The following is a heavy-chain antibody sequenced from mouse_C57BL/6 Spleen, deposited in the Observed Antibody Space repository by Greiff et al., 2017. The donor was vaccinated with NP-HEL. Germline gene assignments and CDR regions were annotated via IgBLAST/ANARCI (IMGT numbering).Heavy chain of an antibody. CDR2: IDPETGGT. CDR3: TRRRTGTSFDY. J-gene: IGHJ2*01. Sequence: VQLQQSGAELVRPGASVTLSCKASGYTFTDYEMYWVKQTPVHGLEWIGAIDPETGGTAYNQKFKGKAILTADKSSSTAYMELRSLTSEDSAVYYCTRRRTGTSFDYWGQGTTLTVSS. V-gene: IGHV1-15*01. CDR1: GYTFTDYE. D-gene: IGHD4-1*01.